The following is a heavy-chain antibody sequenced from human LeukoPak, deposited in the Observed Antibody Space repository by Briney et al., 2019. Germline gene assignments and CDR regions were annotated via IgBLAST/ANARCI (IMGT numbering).Heavy chain of an antibody. D-gene: IGHD3-3*01. Sequence: SETLSLTCTVSGGSISSGAYYWSWIRQLPGKGLEWIGYIYNSGTTYYNPSLKSRVTTSVDTSKNQFSLKLSSVTAADTAVYYCARDRRVTIFGIITHRWFDPWGQGTLVTVSS. V-gene: IGHV4-31*03. CDR2: IYNSGTT. CDR1: GGSISSGAYY. J-gene: IGHJ5*02. CDR3: ARDRRVTIFGIITHRWFDP.